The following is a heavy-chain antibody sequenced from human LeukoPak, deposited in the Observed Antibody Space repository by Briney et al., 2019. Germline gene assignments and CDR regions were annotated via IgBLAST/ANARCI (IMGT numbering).Heavy chain of an antibody. J-gene: IGHJ4*02. D-gene: IGHD1-26*01. CDR3: ARVSKYSGSYYIDY. CDR2: ISAYNGNT. CDR1: GYTFTSYG. V-gene: IGHV1-18*01. Sequence: ASVKVSCKASGYTFTSYGISWVRQAPGQGLEWMGWISAYNGNTNYAQKLQGRVTMTTDTSTSTAYMELRSLRSDDTAVYYCARVSKYSGSYYIDYWGQGTLVTVSS.